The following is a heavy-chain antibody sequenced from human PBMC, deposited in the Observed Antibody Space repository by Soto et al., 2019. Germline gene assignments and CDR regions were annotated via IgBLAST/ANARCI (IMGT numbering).Heavy chain of an antibody. CDR3: SRPLDS. V-gene: IGHV3-7*01. CDR2: INGDGSEK. Sequence: GGSLRLSCAASGFTFSIFGMDWVRHAPGKGLEWVANINGDGSEKHYVDSVKGRFTISRDNAKNSLYLQMSSLTAEDTALYSCSRPLDSWGQG. CDR1: GFTFSIFG. J-gene: IGHJ4*02.